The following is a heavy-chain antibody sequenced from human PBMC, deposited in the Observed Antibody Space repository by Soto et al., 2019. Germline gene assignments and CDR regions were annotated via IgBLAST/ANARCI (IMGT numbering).Heavy chain of an antibody. J-gene: IGHJ4*02. D-gene: IGHD1-1*01. V-gene: IGHV4-39*01. CDR3: ARLIVGATGRSDSYY. CDR1: GGSISSRDYF. Sequence: QLQLQEAGPGLVKASETLSRTCAVSGGSISSRDYFWGWIRQPPGKGPEWIGSIHFSGGTYYNPSLKSRVTISIQTSESQFSLKLASVTAADTAIYYCARLIVGATGRSDSYYWGQGTLVTVSS. CDR2: IHFSGGT.